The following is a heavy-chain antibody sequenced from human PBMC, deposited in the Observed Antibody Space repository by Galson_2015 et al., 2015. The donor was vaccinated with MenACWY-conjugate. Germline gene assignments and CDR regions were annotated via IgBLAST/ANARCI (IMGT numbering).Heavy chain of an antibody. CDR2: ITGSGSII. D-gene: IGHD6-13*01. CDR1: GFTFSNYA. CDR3: AKGYGKGSGSWPWGHFDY. V-gene: IGHV3-23*01. J-gene: IGHJ4*02. Sequence: SLRLACAASGFTFSNYALSWVRQAPGKGLEWVAGITGSGSIIYYADSVKGRFTISRDSSMNTLYLQMNSLRAEDKAVYYCAKGYGKGSGSWPWGHFDYWGQGTLVTVSS.